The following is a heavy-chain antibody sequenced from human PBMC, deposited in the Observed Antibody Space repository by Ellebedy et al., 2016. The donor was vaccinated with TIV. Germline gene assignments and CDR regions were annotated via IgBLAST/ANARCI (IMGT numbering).Heavy chain of an antibody. V-gene: IGHV4-39*01. D-gene: IGHD3-22*01. J-gene: IGHJ5*02. Sequence: MPSETLSLTCTVSGGSINSSSYYWGWIRQPPGKGLEWIGSIYYSGSTYYNPSLKSRLTISVDTSKNQFSLKLSSVTAADTAVYYCARYYDDLNPNWFDPWGQGTLVTVSS. CDR2: IYYSGST. CDR1: GGSINSSSYY. CDR3: ARYYDDLNPNWFDP.